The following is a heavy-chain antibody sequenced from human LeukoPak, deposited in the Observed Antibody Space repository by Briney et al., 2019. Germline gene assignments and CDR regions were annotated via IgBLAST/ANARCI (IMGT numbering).Heavy chain of an antibody. CDR3: ARLWLISRAVSPDYVWASYRHRIRFDP. D-gene: IGHD3-16*02. CDR2: ISQSGST. CDR1: GGTFSDYH. V-gene: IGHV4-34*01. J-gene: IGHJ5*02. Sequence: SETLSLTCAVYGGTFSDYHWSWIRQPPGKGLEWIGHISQSGSTDYNPSLKSRVSLSIDKSKNQFSLKLTSVTAAGTAVYFCARLWLISRAVSPDYVWASYRHRIRFDPWGQGTLVTVSS.